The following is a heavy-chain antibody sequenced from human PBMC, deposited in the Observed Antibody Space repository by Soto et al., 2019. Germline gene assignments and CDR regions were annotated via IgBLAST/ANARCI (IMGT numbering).Heavy chain of an antibody. J-gene: IGHJ4*02. D-gene: IGHD3-22*01. Sequence: GGSLRLSCAASGFTFSDYYMSWIRQAPGKGLEWVSCISSSGSTIYYGDSVKVRFTISRDNAKKSLYLQMNSLRAENTAVYYCARTDNYYARSGRDXWGQGTLVTVSX. CDR3: ARTDNYYARSGRDX. CDR2: ISSSGSTI. CDR1: GFTFSDYY. V-gene: IGHV3-11*01.